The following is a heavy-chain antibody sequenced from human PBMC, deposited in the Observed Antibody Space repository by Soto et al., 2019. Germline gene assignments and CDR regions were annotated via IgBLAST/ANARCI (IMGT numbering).Heavy chain of an antibody. CDR2: IYYSGST. CDR1: GGSISSGGYY. CDR3: ARANSGYYYYGMDV. D-gene: IGHD7-27*01. V-gene: IGHV4-31*03. Sequence: PSETLSLTCTVSGGSISSGGYYWSWIRQHPGKGLEWIGYIYYSGSTYYNPSLKSRVTISVDASRNQFSLKLSSVTAADTAVYYCARANSGYYYYGMDVWGQGTTVTVSS. J-gene: IGHJ6*02.